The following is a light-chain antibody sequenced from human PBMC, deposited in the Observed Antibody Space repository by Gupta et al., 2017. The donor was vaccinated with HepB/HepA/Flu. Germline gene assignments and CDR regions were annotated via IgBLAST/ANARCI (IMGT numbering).Light chain of an antibody. CDR1: QSISSY. CDR3: QQIDSNLALT. J-gene: IGKJ4*01. V-gene: IGKV1-39*01. CDR2: AAS. Sequence: DIQMTQSPSSLSASVGDRVTITCRASQSISSYLNWYQQKPGKAPKLLIYAASSLQSGVPSRFSGSGYETDFTLTISSRQPEDFATYYCQQIDSNLALTFGGGSKVEIK.